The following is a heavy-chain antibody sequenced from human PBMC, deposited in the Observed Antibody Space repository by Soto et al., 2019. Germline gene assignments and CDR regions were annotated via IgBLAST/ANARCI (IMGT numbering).Heavy chain of an antibody. CDR3: ARDGDPQSAFWSGPLGGGRFDP. V-gene: IGHV1-69*12. J-gene: IGHJ5*02. CDR1: GGTFGNSA. D-gene: IGHD3-3*01. CDR2: IVPMFGTA. Sequence: QVQLVQSGAEVKKPGSSVNVSCKTSGGTFGNSAVPWVRQAPGQGLEWLGGIVPMFGTANYAQKFQGRVTITADESTITAYMELNSLKTDDTAVYYCARDGDPQSAFWSGPLGGGRFDPWGQGTRVTVSS.